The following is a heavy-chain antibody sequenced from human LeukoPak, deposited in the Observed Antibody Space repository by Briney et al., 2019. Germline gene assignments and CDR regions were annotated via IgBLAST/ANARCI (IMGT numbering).Heavy chain of an antibody. CDR3: ARAKPDWNPPDY. Sequence: SETLSLTCTVPGGPITSNFWSWIRQPPGKGLEWIGYLYNTVNTKYNPSLKSRATISGDTSKNQFSLKLNSLSAADTAVYYCARAKPDWNPPDYWGQGILVTVSS. V-gene: IGHV4-59*08. J-gene: IGHJ4*02. CDR1: GGPITSNF. D-gene: IGHD1-1*01. CDR2: LYNTVNT.